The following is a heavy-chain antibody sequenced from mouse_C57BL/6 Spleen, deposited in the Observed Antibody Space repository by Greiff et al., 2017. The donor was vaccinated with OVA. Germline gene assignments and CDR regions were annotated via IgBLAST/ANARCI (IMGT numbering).Heavy chain of an antibody. J-gene: IGHJ2*01. D-gene: IGHD1-1*01. CDR3: AREGITTGVAPYFDY. CDR1: GYTFTSYW. CDR2: IHPNSGST. V-gene: IGHV1-64*01. Sequence: QVQLKQPGAELVKPGASVKLSCKASGYTFTSYWMHWVKQRPGQGLEWIGMIHPNSGSTNYNGKFKSKATLTVDKSSSTAYMQLSSLTSEDSAVYYCAREGITTGVAPYFDYWGQGTTLTVSS.